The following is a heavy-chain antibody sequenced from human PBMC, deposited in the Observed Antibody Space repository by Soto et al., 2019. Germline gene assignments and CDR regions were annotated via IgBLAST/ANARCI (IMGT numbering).Heavy chain of an antibody. V-gene: IGHV1-18*01. J-gene: IGHJ6*03. D-gene: IGHD2-2*01. CDR3: ARVPPGGPYCSSTSCYAKGYYYYYMDV. Sequence: GASVKVSCKASGYTFTSYGISWVRQAPGQGLEWMGWISAYNGNTNYAQKLQGRVTMTTDTSTSTAYMELRSLRSDDTAVYYCARVPPGGPYCSSTSCYAKGYYYYYMDVWGKGTTVTVSS. CDR1: GYTFTSYG. CDR2: ISAYNGNT.